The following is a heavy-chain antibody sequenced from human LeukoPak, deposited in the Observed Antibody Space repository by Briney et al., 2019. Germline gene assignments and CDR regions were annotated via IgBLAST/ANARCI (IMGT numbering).Heavy chain of an antibody. J-gene: IGHJ4*02. CDR3: ARMLFGQLTIDD. CDR2: IWYEGSNK. D-gene: IGHD3-10*01. Sequence: GSSQRLSCAPSGLTFSSYGMHWARQAPGRGLEWVADIWYEGSNKYYADSVNGRHTLYRNNSKNTLYLQMTRLRAEDTAVNYCARMLFGQLTIDDWGQGTLVTVSS. CDR1: GLTFSSYG. V-gene: IGHV3-33*01.